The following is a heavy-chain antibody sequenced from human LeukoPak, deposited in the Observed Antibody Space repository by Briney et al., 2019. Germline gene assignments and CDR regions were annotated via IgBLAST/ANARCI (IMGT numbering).Heavy chain of an antibody. V-gene: IGHV1-46*01. J-gene: IGHJ4*02. CDR2: INPSGGST. CDR1: GYTFTSYY. CDR3: ARVLRYYYDSSGYSNGFDY. D-gene: IGHD3-22*01. Sequence: ASVKVSCKASGYTFTSYYMHWVRQAPGQGFEWMGIINPSGGSTSYAQKFQGRVTMTRDTSTSTVYMELSSLRSEDTAVYYCARVLRYYYDSSGYSNGFDYWGQGTLVTVSS.